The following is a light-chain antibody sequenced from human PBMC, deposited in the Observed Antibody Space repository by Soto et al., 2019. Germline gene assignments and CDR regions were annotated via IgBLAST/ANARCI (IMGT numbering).Light chain of an antibody. V-gene: IGKV1-39*01. CDR2: TAS. CDR1: QTISRF. Sequence: DIQVTQFPPSLSASIGDRVTITCRASQTISRFVNWYQQKPGKAPKVLISTASNLQSGVPSRFSGSGSGTDFTLTISSLQPEDFATYYCQQSFDAPITFGQGTRLEIK. CDR3: QQSFDAPIT. J-gene: IGKJ5*01.